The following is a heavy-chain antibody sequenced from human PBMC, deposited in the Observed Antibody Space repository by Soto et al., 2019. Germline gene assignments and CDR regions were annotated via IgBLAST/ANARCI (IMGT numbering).Heavy chain of an antibody. CDR1: RGTFSTSS. J-gene: IGHJ3*02. D-gene: IGHD4-17*01. Sequence: QVHLVQSGAEVKKPGSSVKVSCKASRGTFSTSSVNGLRQAPGQRPEWMGNILPVFGTADYAQKFRDRVTITADKSTNTAYMELRSLFSEDAAVYYCARGHEYGGNSDAFYIWGQGTVVTVSS. CDR3: ARGHEYGGNSDAFYI. CDR2: ILPVFGTA. V-gene: IGHV1-69*14.